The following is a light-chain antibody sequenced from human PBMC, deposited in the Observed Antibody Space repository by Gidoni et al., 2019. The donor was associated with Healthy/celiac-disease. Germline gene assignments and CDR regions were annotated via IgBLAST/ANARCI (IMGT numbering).Light chain of an antibody. CDR3: QQSYSTPGT. J-gene: IGKJ1*01. Sequence: DIQMTQTPSPLSASVGDRVTITFRASQSLSSYLNWYQQKPGKATKLLIYAASSLQSGVSSRFSDNGSGTDFSLTISSLQPEDFATYYCQQSYSTPGTFGQGTKVEIK. CDR2: AAS. CDR1: QSLSSY. V-gene: IGKV1-39*01.